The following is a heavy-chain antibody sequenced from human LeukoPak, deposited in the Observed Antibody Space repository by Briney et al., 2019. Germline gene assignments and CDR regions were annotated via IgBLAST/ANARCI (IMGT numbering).Heavy chain of an antibody. CDR3: AREIAGWVTMVRGVKNAFDI. J-gene: IGHJ3*02. CDR2: ISSSSSYI. Sequence: GGSLRLSCAASGFTFSSYSMNWVRQAPGKGLEWVSSISSSSSYIYYADSVKGRLTISRDNAKNSLYLQMNSLRAEDTAVYYCAREIAGWVTMVRGVKNAFDIWGQGTMVTVSS. V-gene: IGHV3-21*01. CDR1: GFTFSSYS. D-gene: IGHD3-10*01.